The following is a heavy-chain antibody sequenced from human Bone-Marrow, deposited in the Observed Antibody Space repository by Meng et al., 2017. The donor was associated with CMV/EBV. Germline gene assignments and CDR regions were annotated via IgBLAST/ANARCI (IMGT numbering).Heavy chain of an antibody. CDR2: INWNGGST. V-gene: IGHV3-20*04. Sequence: GESLKISCAASGFTFDDYGMSWVRQAPGKGLEWVSGINWNGGSTGYADSVKGRFTISRDNAKNSLYLQMNSLRAEDTAVYYCARDKDYSNPEYFQHWGQGTLVTVSS. CDR1: GFTFDDYG. D-gene: IGHD4-11*01. J-gene: IGHJ1*01. CDR3: ARDKDYSNPEYFQH.